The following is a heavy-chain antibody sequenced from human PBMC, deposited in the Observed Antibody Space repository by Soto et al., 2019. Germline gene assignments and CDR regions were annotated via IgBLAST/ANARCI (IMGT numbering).Heavy chain of an antibody. V-gene: IGHV1-69*06. CDR2: IIPIFGTA. D-gene: IGHD2-21*02. J-gene: IGHJ4*02. CDR3: SRSGGDCYSTRCLDY. CDR1: GGTFSSYA. Sequence: QVQLVQSGAEVKKPGSSVKVSCKASGGTFSSYAISWVRQAPGQGLEWMGGIIPIFGTANYAQKFQGRVTITTDKDTSTAYMELRSMRSEDTDVYYCSRSGGDCYSTRCLDYWGQGTTVTVSS.